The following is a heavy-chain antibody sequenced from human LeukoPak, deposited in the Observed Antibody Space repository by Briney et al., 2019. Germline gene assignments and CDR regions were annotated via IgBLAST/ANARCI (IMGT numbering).Heavy chain of an antibody. V-gene: IGHV3-74*01. CDR3: IRDFRSADL. J-gene: IGHJ5*02. CDR2: IYVDGRTT. CDR1: GFTFSNYW. Sequence: GGSLRLSCVASGFTFSNYWMHWVRQPPGKGLVWVSRIYVDGRTTNYADSVKGRFAISRDNAKNTVYLEMNSLSVEDTATYYCIRDFRSADLWGQGTLVTVTS.